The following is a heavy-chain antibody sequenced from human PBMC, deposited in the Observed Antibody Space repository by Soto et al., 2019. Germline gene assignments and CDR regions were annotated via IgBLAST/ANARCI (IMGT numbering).Heavy chain of an antibody. Sequence: GASVKVSCKVSGYTLTELSMHWVRQAPGKGLEWMGGFDPEDGETIYAQKFQGRVTMTEDTSTDTAYMELSSLRSEDTAVYYCASGTVTTFVGGYYYYGMDVWGQGTTVTVSS. V-gene: IGHV1-24*01. CDR1: GYTLTELS. J-gene: IGHJ6*02. CDR2: FDPEDGET. CDR3: ASGTVTTFVGGYYYYGMDV. D-gene: IGHD4-4*01.